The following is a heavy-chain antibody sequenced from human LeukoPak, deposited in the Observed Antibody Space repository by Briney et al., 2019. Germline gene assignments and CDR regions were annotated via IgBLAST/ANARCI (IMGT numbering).Heavy chain of an antibody. J-gene: IGHJ4*02. CDR2: IYYSGST. V-gene: IGHV4-59*11. D-gene: IGHD3-10*01. CDR3: ARGYYYGSGSYPLDY. Sequence: PSETLSLTCTVSGGSISSHHWSWIRQPPGKGLEWIGYIYYSGSTNYNPSLKSRVTISVDTSKNQFSLKLSSVTAADTAVYYCARGYYYGSGSYPLDYWGQGTLVTVSS. CDR1: GGSISSHH.